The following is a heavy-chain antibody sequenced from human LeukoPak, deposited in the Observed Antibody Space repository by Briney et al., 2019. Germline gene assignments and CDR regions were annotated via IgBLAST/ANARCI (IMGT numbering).Heavy chain of an antibody. CDR3: AREGPYGSAYLDY. CDR2: IKGDGSTT. Sequence: GGSPRLSCAASGFTFSSYWMHWVRQVPGKGLVWVSRIKGDGSTTYYADSVKGRFTMSRDNGKSTVYLEMKSLRPEDTAVYYCAREGPYGSAYLDYWGQGDLVTVSS. J-gene: IGHJ4*02. V-gene: IGHV3-74*01. CDR1: GFTFSSYW. D-gene: IGHD3-10*01.